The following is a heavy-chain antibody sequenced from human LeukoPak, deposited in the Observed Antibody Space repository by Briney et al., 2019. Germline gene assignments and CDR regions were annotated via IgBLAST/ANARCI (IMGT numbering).Heavy chain of an antibody. CDR2: ISSSSSYI. Sequence: GGSLRLSCAASGFTFSSYSMNWVRQAPGKGLEWVSSISSSSSYIYYADSVKGRFTISRDNAKNSLYLQMNSLRAEDTAVYYCARDSDKYYDFWSGSQPYYFDYWGQGTLVTVSS. CDR3: ARDSDKYYDFWSGSQPYYFDY. D-gene: IGHD3-3*01. J-gene: IGHJ4*02. V-gene: IGHV3-21*01. CDR1: GFTFSSYS.